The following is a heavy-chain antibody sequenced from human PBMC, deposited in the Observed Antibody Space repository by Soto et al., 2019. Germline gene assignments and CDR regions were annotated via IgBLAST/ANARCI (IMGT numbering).Heavy chain of an antibody. CDR2: INPNSGGT. D-gene: IGHD1-7*01. V-gene: IGHV1-18*01. CDR3: ARETGTTAFDI. Sequence: ASVKVSCKASGYTFTSYGISWVRQAPGQGLEWMGWINPNSGGTNYAQKFQGRVTMTRDTSTSTAYMELRSLRSDDTAVYYCARETGTTAFDICGQGTMVTVSS. J-gene: IGHJ3*02. CDR1: GYTFTSYG.